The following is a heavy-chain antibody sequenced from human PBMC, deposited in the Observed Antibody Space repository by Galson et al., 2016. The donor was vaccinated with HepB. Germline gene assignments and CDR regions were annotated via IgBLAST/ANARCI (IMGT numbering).Heavy chain of an antibody. D-gene: IGHD6-19*01. V-gene: IGHV3-30*03. CDR3: AMSRSSSFDY. CDR1: GFTFSSYG. Sequence: SLRLSCAASGFTFSSYGMHWVRQAPGKGLEWVAVISYEGSNKYYADSVKGRFTISRDNSKNRLYLQMNSLRAEDTAVYYCAMSRSSSFDYWGQGTLVTVSS. CDR2: ISYEGSNK. J-gene: IGHJ4*02.